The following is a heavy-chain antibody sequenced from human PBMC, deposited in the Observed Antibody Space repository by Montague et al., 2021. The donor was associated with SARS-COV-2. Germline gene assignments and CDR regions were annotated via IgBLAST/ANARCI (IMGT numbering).Heavy chain of an antibody. Sequence: SLRLSCAASGFTFSTYSMNWVRQAPGKGLEWVAVITYDGSNKYYADSVKGRFTISRDNAKNTLYLQMNSLRAEDTAVYYCARVLGGYYGLDVWGQGTMVTVSS. V-gene: IGHV3-30*03. J-gene: IGHJ6*02. D-gene: IGHD2/OR15-2a*01. CDR3: ARVLGGYYGLDV. CDR1: GFTFSTYS. CDR2: ITYDGSNK.